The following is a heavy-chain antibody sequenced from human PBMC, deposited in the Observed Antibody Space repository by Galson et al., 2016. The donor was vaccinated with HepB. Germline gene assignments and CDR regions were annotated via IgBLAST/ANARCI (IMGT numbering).Heavy chain of an antibody. CDR1: GFRFDDHA. CDR3: ASDYWVY. CDR2: ISWNSGNI. V-gene: IGHV3-9*01. Sequence: SLRLSCAASGFRFDDHAMHWVRQAPGKGLEWVSGISWNSGNIGYADSVKGRFTISRDNAKNSLYLQMNSLRAEDTALYYCASDYWVYWGQGTLVTVSA. J-gene: IGHJ4*02. D-gene: IGHD3-3*01.